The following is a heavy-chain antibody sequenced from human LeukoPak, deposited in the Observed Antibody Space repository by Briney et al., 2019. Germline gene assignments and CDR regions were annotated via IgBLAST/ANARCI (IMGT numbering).Heavy chain of an antibody. CDR2: IYTSGST. Sequence: PSQTLSLTCTVSGGSISSGSYYWSWLRQPAGKGLEWIGRIYTSGSTNYNPSLKSRVTISVDTSKNQFSLKLSSVTAADTAVYYCARAVAGANFDYWGQGTLVTVSS. D-gene: IGHD6-19*01. CDR1: GGSISSGSYY. CDR3: ARAVAGANFDY. J-gene: IGHJ4*02. V-gene: IGHV4-61*02.